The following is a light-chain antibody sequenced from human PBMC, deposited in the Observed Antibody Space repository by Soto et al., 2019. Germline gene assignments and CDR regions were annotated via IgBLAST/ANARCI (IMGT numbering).Light chain of an antibody. Sequence: MEIAQSPSALAASVGDRVTITCLASQSISSWLAWYQQKPGKAPKLLIYKASSLESGVPSRFSGSGSGTEFTLTISSLQPDDFATYYCQQYNSYSPTFGQGTKVDIK. J-gene: IGKJ1*01. CDR3: QQYNSYSPT. V-gene: IGKV1-5*03. CDR2: KAS. CDR1: QSISSW.